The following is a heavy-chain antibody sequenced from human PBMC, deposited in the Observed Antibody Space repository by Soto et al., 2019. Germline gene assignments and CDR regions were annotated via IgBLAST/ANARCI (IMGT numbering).Heavy chain of an antibody. CDR1: GFTFNSYS. J-gene: IGHJ4*02. CDR2: INSGSTSV. D-gene: IGHD1-26*01. V-gene: IGHV3-48*01. CDR3: ASSASPDAY. Sequence: GGSLRLSCVASGFTFNSYSMNWVRQAPGEGLEWISYINSGSTSVFYADSVKGRFTISRDNAKNSLYLQMNSLRAEDTAVYYCASSASPDAYWGQGTLVTVSS.